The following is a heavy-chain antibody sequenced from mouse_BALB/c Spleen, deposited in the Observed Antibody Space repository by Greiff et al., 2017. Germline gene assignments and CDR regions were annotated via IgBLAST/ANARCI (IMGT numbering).Heavy chain of an antibody. D-gene: IGHD2-3*01. V-gene: IGHV5-6-3*01. Sequence: EVKLVESGGGLVQPGGSLKLSCAASGFTFSSYGMSWVRQTPDKRLELVATINSNGGSTYYPDSVKGRFTISRDNAKNTLYLQMSSLKSEDTAMYYCARDKWLLRNFDYGGQGTTLTVSS. CDR1: GFTFSSYG. CDR2: INSNGGST. J-gene: IGHJ2*01. CDR3: ARDKWLLRNFDY.